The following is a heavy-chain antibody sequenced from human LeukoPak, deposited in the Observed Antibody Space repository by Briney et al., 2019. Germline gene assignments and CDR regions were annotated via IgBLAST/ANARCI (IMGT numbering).Heavy chain of an antibody. CDR1: GFTVSSNY. CDR2: IYSSGST. J-gene: IGHJ4*02. V-gene: IGHV3-53*01. D-gene: IGHD5-24*01. CDR3: TRVGYIDEGIDY. Sequence: GGSLRLSCAASGFTVSSNYMSWVRQAPGKGLEWVSVIYSSGSTYYADSVKGRFTISRDNAKNSLYLQMNSLRAEDTAIYYCTRVGYIDEGIDYWGQGTLVTVSS.